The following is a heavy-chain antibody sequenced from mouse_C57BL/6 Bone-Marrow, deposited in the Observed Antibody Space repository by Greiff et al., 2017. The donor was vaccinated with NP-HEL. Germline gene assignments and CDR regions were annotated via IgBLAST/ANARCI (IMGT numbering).Heavy chain of an antibody. V-gene: IGHV5-4*03. J-gene: IGHJ3*01. Sequence: EVMLVESGGGLVKPGGSLKLSCAASGFTFSSYAMSWVRQTPEKRLEWVATISDGGSYTYYPDNVKGRFTISRDNAKNNLYLQMSHLKSEDTAMYYCARHSMITTGPIAYWGQGTLVTVSA. CDR3: ARHSMITTGPIAY. D-gene: IGHD2-4*01. CDR1: GFTFSSYA. CDR2: ISDGGSYT.